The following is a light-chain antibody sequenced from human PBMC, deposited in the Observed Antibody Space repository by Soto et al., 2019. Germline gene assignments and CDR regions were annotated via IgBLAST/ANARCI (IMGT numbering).Light chain of an antibody. CDR1: QSVGTN. J-gene: IGKJ4*01. V-gene: IGKV3-15*01. CDR3: QQSKNWPPLT. Sequence: EVVMTQSPATLSVSPGERATLSCRASQSVGTNLAWYQQKPGRAPRLLIYDASTRATGIPARFSGSGSGTEFTLTISSLQSEDFAVYYCQQSKNWPPLTFGGGTKVDIK. CDR2: DAS.